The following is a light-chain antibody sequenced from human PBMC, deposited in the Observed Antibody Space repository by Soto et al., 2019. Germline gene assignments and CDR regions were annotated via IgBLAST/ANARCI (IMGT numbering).Light chain of an antibody. V-gene: IGKV3-15*01. CDR3: QQYNNWPLT. CDR1: QSVSFN. Sequence: EIVMTQSPATLSVSPGERATLSCRASQSVSFNLAWYQQRPGLAPRLLIYAASTRATGIPARFSGSGSGTEFTLTISSLQSEDFAVYYCQQYNNWPLTFGGGTKVEIK. CDR2: AAS. J-gene: IGKJ4*01.